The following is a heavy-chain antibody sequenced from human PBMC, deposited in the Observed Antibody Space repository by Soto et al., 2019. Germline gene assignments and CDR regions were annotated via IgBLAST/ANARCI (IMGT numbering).Heavy chain of an antibody. CDR1: GGTFSSYA. V-gene: IGHV1-69*01. Sequence: QVQLVQSGAEVKKPGSSVKVSCKASGGTFSSYAISWVRQAPGQGLEWMGGIIPIFGTANYAQKFQGRVTITADESTSTAYMELSSLRSEDTAVYYCARSPDYYDSSGYHYYFDYWGQGTLVTVSS. D-gene: IGHD3-22*01. CDR2: IIPIFGTA. J-gene: IGHJ4*02. CDR3: ARSPDYYDSSGYHYYFDY.